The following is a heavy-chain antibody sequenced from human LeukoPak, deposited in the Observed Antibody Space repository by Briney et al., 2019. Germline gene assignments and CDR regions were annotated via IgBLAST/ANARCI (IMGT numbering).Heavy chain of an antibody. Sequence: PSVTLSLTCAVYGGSFSGYYWSWIRQPPGKGLEWIGEINHSGSTNYNPSLKSRVTISVDTSKNQFSLKLSSVTAADTAVYYCARDRAHCSSTSCLNWFDPWGQGTLVTVSS. D-gene: IGHD2-2*01. CDR1: GGSFSGYY. V-gene: IGHV4-34*01. J-gene: IGHJ5*02. CDR3: ARDRAHCSSTSCLNWFDP. CDR2: INHSGST.